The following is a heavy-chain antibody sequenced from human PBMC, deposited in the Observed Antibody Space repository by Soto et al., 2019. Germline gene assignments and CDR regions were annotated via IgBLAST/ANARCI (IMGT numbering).Heavy chain of an antibody. CDR3: ASLSEVVPAPRYYYYYMDV. V-gene: IGHV1-69*13. CDR2: IIPIFGTA. D-gene: IGHD2-2*01. Sequence: ASVKVSCKASGDTFSSYAISWVRQAPGQGLELMGGIIPIFGTANYAQKFQGRVTITADESTSTAYMELSSLRSEDTAVYYCASLSEVVPAPRYYYYYMDVWGKGTTVTVSS. CDR1: GDTFSSYA. J-gene: IGHJ6*03.